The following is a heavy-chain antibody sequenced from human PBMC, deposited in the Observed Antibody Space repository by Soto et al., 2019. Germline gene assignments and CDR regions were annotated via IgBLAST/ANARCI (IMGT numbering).Heavy chain of an antibody. CDR2: INHSGST. V-gene: IGHV4-34*01. J-gene: IGHJ5*02. CDR3: ARKGARGSGWYGDRLTTWFDP. D-gene: IGHD6-19*01. Sequence: QVQLQQWGAGLLKPSETLSLTCAVYGGSFSGYYWSWIRQPPGKGLEWIGEINHSGSTNYNPSLKSRDTISVDTSKNQFSLKLSSVTAADTAVYYCARKGARGSGWYGDRLTTWFDPWGQGTLVTVSS. CDR1: GGSFSGYY.